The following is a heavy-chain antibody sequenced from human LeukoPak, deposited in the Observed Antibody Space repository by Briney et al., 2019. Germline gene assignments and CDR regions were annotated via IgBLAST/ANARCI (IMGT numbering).Heavy chain of an antibody. CDR1: GFTFSSYE. CDR3: AARSGRIQLVSDY. Sequence: GGSLRLSCAASGFTFSSYEMNWVRQAPGKGLEWVSYISSSGSTIYYEDSVKGRFTISRDNAKNSLYLQMNGLRAEDTAVYYCAARSGRIQLVSDYWGQGTLVTVSS. J-gene: IGHJ4*02. CDR2: ISSSGSTI. D-gene: IGHD5-18*01. V-gene: IGHV3-48*03.